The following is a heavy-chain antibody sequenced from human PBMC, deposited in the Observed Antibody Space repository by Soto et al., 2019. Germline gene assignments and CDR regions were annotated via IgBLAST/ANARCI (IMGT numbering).Heavy chain of an antibody. Sequence: SGPTLVNPTQTLTLTCTFSGFSLNTRAVGVGWIRQPPGKALEWLALINWNDDERYGPSLKDRLTITKDTSRNHVVLTMTNVDPVDTATYYCAHRHDLGGFDIWGQGTTVTVSS. J-gene: IGHJ3*02. CDR1: GFSLNTRAVG. CDR2: INWNDDE. V-gene: IGHV2-5*01. D-gene: IGHD2-15*01. CDR3: AHRHDLGGFDI.